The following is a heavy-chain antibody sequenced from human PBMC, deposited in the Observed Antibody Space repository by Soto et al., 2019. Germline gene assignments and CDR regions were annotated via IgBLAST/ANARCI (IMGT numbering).Heavy chain of an antibody. CDR1: GFTFSSYA. J-gene: IGHJ4*02. D-gene: IGHD6-6*01. CDR2: ISGSGGST. Sequence: GGSLRLSCAASGFTFSSYAMSWVRQAPGKGLEWVSAISGSGGSTYYADSVKGRFTISRDNSKNTLYLQMNSLRAEDTAVYYCAKGTIAARPNYCFNYWAREPWSPSPQ. CDR3: AKGTIAARPNYCFNY. V-gene: IGHV3-23*01.